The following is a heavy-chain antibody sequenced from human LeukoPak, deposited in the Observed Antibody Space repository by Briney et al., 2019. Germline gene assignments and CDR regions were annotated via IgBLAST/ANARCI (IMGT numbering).Heavy chain of an antibody. CDR2: INTDGSST. Sequence: GGSLRLSCAASGFTFSSYWMHWVRQAPGKGLVWVSRINTDGSSTSYADSVKGRFTISRDNAKNTLSLQMNSLRAEDTAVYYCTRTYYPISYYFDYWGQGTLVTVSS. D-gene: IGHD3-10*01. J-gene: IGHJ4*02. CDR1: GFTFSSYW. CDR3: TRTYYPISYYFDY. V-gene: IGHV3-74*01.